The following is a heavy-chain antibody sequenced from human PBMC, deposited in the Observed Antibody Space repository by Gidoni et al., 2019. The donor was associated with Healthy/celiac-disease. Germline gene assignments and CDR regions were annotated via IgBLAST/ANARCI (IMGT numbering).Heavy chain of an antibody. CDR2: IYTSGST. Sequence: QVQLQESGPGLVKPSETLSLTCTVSGGSIRSYYWSWIRQPAGKGLEWIGRIYTSGSTNYNPSLKSRVTMSVDTSKNQFSLKLSSVTAADTAVYYCARGPLSAAGNYYYYYMDVWGKGTTVTVSS. CDR3: ARGPLSAAGNYYYYYMDV. J-gene: IGHJ6*03. D-gene: IGHD6-13*01. V-gene: IGHV4-4*07. CDR1: GGSIRSYY.